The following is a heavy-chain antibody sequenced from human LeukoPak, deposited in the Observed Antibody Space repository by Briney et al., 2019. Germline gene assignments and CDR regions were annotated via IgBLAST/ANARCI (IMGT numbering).Heavy chain of an antibody. V-gene: IGHV3-21*01. Sequence: PGGSLRLSCAASGFTFSSYSMNWVRQAPGKGLEWVSSISSSSSYIYYADSVKGRFTISRDNAKNPLYLQMNSLRAEDTAVYYCARPIYYGSGSYYYYFDYWGQGTLVTVSS. J-gene: IGHJ4*02. CDR2: ISSSSSYI. CDR1: GFTFSSYS. D-gene: IGHD3-10*01. CDR3: ARPIYYGSGSYYYYFDY.